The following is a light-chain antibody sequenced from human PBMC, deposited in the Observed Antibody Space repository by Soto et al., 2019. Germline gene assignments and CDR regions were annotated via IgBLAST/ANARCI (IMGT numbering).Light chain of an antibody. CDR2: AAS. J-gene: IGKJ4*01. CDR3: QKYNSAPLP. CDR1: QSIGVY. Sequence: DIQVTQSPSSLSASLGARVTITCRAHQSIGVYLAWFQQQPGKVPKLLIYAASALKSGFPSRFSGSGSGTDFTLTISSLQPEDIATYYCQKYNSAPLPFGGGTKGEI. V-gene: IGKV1-27*01.